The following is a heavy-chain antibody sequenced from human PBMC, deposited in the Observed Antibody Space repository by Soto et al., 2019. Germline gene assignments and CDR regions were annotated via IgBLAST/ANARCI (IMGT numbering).Heavy chain of an antibody. CDR3: AKDWENYGDYLGLFDY. J-gene: IGHJ4*02. Sequence: GGSLRLSCAASGFTFSSYGMHWVRQAPGKGLEWVAVISYDGSNKYYADSVKGRFTISRDNSKNTLYLQMNSLRAEDTAVYYCAKDWENYGDYLGLFDYWGQGTLVTVSS. CDR1: GFTFSSYG. V-gene: IGHV3-30*18. D-gene: IGHD4-17*01. CDR2: ISYDGSNK.